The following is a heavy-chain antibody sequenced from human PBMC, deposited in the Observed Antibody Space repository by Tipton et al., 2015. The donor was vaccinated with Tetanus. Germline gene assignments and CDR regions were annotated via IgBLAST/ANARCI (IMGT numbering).Heavy chain of an antibody. J-gene: IGHJ4*02. CDR1: GGTFSSYA. V-gene: IGHV1-69*01. CDR3: ASRGVDFELLYYLDY. D-gene: IGHD2-15*01. Sequence: QSGPEVKKPGSSVKVSCKASGGTFSSYAISWVRQAPGQGLEWMGGIIPAFGSANYAQKFQGRVTITADESTRTAYMELSSLRSEDTAVYYCASRGVDFELLYYLDYWGQGTLVTVSS. CDR2: IIPAFGSA.